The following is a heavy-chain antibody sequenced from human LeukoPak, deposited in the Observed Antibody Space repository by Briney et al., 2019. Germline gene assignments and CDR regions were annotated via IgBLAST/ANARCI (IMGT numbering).Heavy chain of an antibody. CDR2: MNPNSGDT. D-gene: IGHD3-22*01. V-gene: IGHV1-8*01. Sequence: GASVKVSCKDSGYTFTSYDINWVRQATGQGLEWMGWMNPNSGDTDYAQKFQGRVTMTRDTSISTAYMELSSLGSEDTAVYYCARMYINYYERSGYYYDYWGQGTLVTVSS. J-gene: IGHJ4*02. CDR3: ARMYINYYERSGYYYDY. CDR1: GYTFTSYD.